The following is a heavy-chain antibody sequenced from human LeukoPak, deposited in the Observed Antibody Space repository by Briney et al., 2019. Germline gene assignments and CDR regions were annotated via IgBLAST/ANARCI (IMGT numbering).Heavy chain of an antibody. CDR3: ARDPTHSSSWYLVGDAFDI. CDR2: IWYDGSNK. J-gene: IGHJ3*02. D-gene: IGHD6-13*01. Sequence: SGGSLRLSCAASGFTFTTYWMHWVRQAPGKGLEWVAVIWYDGSNKYYADSVKGRFTISRDNSKNTLYLQMNSLRAEDTAVYYCARDPTHSSSWYLVGDAFDIWGQGTMVTVSS. CDR1: GFTFTTYW. V-gene: IGHV3-33*08.